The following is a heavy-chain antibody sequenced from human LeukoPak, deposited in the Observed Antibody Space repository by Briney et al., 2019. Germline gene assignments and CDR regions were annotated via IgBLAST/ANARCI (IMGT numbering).Heavy chain of an antibody. CDR3: ARENNGSYREFDY. V-gene: IGHV4-4*07. CDR1: GGSISSYY. CDR2: IYTSGST. J-gene: IGHJ4*02. D-gene: IGHD1-26*01. Sequence: SETLSLTCTVSGGSISSYYWSWIRQPAGKGLEWIGRIYTSGSTNYNASLKSRVSMSVDTSKNQFSLKLSSVTATDTAVFYCARENNGSYREFDYWGQGTLVTVSS.